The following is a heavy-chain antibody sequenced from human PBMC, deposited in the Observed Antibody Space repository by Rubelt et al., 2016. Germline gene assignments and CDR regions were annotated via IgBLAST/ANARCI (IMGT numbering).Heavy chain of an antibody. CDR3: ARSKETAMVSEADWYFDL. D-gene: IGHD5-18*01. CDR1: GYTFTSYA. V-gene: IGHV1-3*01. CDR2: INAGNGNT. J-gene: IGHJ2*01. Sequence: QVQLVQSGAEVKKPGASVKVSCQASGYTFTSYAMHWVRQAPGQRLEWMGWINAGNGNTKYSQKFQGRVNITRDTSASRAYMELSSLRSEDTAWYYCARSKETAMVSEADWYFDLWGRGTLVTVSS.